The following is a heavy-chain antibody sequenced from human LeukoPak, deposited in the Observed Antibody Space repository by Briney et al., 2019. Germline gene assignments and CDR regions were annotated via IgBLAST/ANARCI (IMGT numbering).Heavy chain of an antibody. D-gene: IGHD3-22*01. J-gene: IGHJ3*02. V-gene: IGHV1-69*04. CDR2: IIPILGIA. CDR3: ARDPGYYDSKPKNAFDI. Sequence: VASVKVSCKASGGTFSSYAISWVRQAPGQGLEWMGRIIPILGIANYAQKFQGRVTITADKSTSTAYMELSSLRSEDTAVYYCARDPGYYDSKPKNAFDIWGQGTMVTVSS. CDR1: GGTFSSYA.